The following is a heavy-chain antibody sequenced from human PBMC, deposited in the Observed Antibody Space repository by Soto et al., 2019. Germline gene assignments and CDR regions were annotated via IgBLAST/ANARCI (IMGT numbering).Heavy chain of an antibody. J-gene: IGHJ3*02. CDR1: GGTFSSQT. D-gene: IGHD1-1*01. CDR3: ARPAVNDLDADSSAFDI. CDR2: VIPIIGEG. V-gene: IGHV1-69*02. Sequence: QVQLVQSGAEVKEPGSSVKVSCKVSGGTFSSQTINWVRQVPGQGLEWMGSVIPIIGEGKYAQSFLGRVTMTSDRPRSTAYRELSSLRSEAPAVYYWARPAVNDLDADSSAFDIWGQGTMVTVSS.